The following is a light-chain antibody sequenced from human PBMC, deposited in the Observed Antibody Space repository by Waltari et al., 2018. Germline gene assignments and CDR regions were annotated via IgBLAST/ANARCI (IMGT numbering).Light chain of an antibody. J-gene: IGLJ1*01. CDR1: RSDLGNYTL. CDR3: CSYAGSSTYV. V-gene: IGLV2-23*01. CDR2: AGS. Sequence: QSALTQPASVSGSPGQPITLPFTGTRSDLGNYTLVPWYQQHPGKAPKLMISAGSKRPSGVSNRFSGSKSGNTASLTISGLQAEDEADYYCCSYAGSSTYVFGTGTKVTVL.